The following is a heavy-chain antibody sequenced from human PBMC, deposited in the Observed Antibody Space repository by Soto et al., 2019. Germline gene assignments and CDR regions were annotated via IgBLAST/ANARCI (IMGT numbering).Heavy chain of an antibody. D-gene: IGHD1-1*01. CDR2: INAANENI. CDR1: GYTFTSYT. Sequence: ASVTVSCKASGYTFTSYTIHWICQAPGQRLEWMGYINAANENIKFAEQFQGRVTLTRNASASTVYVELDSLRPEDTAVYYCARVRGETTGDTFAYCCQGTRVTVSS. V-gene: IGHV1-3*01. J-gene: IGHJ4*02. CDR3: ARVRGETTGDTFAY.